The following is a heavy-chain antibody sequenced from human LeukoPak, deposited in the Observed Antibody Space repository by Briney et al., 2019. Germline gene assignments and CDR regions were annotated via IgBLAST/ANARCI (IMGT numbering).Heavy chain of an antibody. CDR1: GYTFTAYY. CDR3: ARRCDTSSYYTYYFDY. V-gene: IGHV1-2*02. J-gene: IGHJ4*02. CDR2: INPNSGGT. D-gene: IGHD3-22*01. Sequence: ASVKVSCKASGYTFTAYYIHWVRQAPGQGLEWMGWINPNSGGTNYAQKFQGRVTMTRDTSISTAYMELSRLRSDDTAVHFCARRCDTSSYYTYYFDYWGQGTLVTVSS.